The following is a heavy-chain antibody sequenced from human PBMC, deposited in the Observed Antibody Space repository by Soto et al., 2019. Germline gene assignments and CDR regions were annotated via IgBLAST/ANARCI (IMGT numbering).Heavy chain of an antibody. V-gene: IGHV3-30*17. D-gene: IGHD2-2*01. J-gene: IGHJ6*02. CDR3: ARPYCSTTTCPPSYYYYGLNV. CDR1: GFILGDYA. Sequence: GGSLRLSCSASGFILGDYALHWVRQAPGKGLEWLAVISCDGNQKYYADSVQARFTVSRDNSQNTLHLQMNSLRAEDTAVYYCARPYCSTTTCPPSYYYYGLNVWGHGTTVTVSS. CDR2: ISCDGNQK.